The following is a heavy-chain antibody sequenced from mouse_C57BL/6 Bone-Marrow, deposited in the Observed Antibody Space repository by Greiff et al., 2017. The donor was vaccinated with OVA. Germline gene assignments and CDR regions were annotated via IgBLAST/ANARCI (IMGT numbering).Heavy chain of an antibody. CDR3: ARQGYYGNYVAMDY. D-gene: IGHD2-1*01. CDR1: GFTFSDYY. Sequence: EVKVEESGGGLVQPGGSLKLSCAASGFTFSDYYMYWVRQTPEKRLEWVAYISNGGGSTYYPDTVKGRFTISRDNAKNTLYLQMSRLKSEDTAMYYCARQGYYGNYVAMDYWGQGTSVTVSS. CDR2: ISNGGGST. J-gene: IGHJ4*01. V-gene: IGHV5-12*01.